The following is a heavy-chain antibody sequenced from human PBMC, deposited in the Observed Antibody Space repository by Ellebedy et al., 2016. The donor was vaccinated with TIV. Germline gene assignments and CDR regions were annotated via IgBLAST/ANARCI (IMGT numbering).Heavy chain of an antibody. Sequence: PGGSLRLSCAASGFTLSRYAMYWVRQAPGKGLEWVAVISYDGSKEYYADSVKGRFTISRDTSMNTLFLQMNSLRAEDTAVYYCARDQCINTRCYDPLYYFDQWGRGTLVTVSS. CDR2: ISYDGSKE. J-gene: IGHJ4*02. D-gene: IGHD2-2*01. V-gene: IGHV3-30-3*01. CDR3: ARDQCINTRCYDPLYYFDQ. CDR1: GFTLSRYA.